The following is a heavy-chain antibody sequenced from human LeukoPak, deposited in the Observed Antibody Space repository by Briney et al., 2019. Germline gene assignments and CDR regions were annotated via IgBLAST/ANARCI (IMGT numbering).Heavy chain of an antibody. V-gene: IGHV3-9*01. J-gene: IGHJ4*02. Sequence: GGSLRLSCAASGFTFDDYARHWVRQAPGKGLEWVAGISWNSGSIGYADSVKGRFTISRDNAKNSLYLQMNSLRAEDTASYYCAKVGSGSYDGWGQGTLVTVSS. D-gene: IGHD3-10*01. CDR1: GFTFDDYA. CDR3: AKVGSGSYDG. CDR2: ISWNSGSI.